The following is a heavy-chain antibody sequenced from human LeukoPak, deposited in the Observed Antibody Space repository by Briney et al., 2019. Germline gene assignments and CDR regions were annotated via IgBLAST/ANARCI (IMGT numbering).Heavy chain of an antibody. D-gene: IGHD5-18*01. CDR2: IIPIFGTA. J-gene: IGHJ4*02. CDR3: ARGIRDYYFDY. V-gene: IGHV1-69*05. CDR1: GGTLSSYA. Sequence: ASVKASCKASGGTLSSYAIGWVRQAPGQGLEWMGRIIPIFGTANYAQKFQGRVTITTDESTSTAYMELSSLRSEDTAVYYCARGIRDYYFDYWGQGTLVTVSS.